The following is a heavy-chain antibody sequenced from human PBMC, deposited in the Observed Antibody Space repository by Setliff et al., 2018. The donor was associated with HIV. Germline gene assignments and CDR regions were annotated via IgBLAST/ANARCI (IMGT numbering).Heavy chain of an antibody. J-gene: IGHJ2*01. V-gene: IGHV4-39*07. CDR2: IYYSGST. Sequence: SETLSLTCTVSGGSIKSSSDYWGWIRQPPGKGLEWIGTIYYSGSTYYNPSLKSRVTMSEDTSKNQFSLKLRSVTAVDTAVYYCARSALWFGEADWYFDLWGRGTLVTVSS. D-gene: IGHD3-10*01. CDR3: ARSALWFGEADWYFDL. CDR1: GGSIKSSSDY.